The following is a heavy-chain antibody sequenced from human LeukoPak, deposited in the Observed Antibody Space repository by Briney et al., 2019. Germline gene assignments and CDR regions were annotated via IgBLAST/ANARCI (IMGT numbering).Heavy chain of an antibody. CDR1: GFTFSSYG. CDR2: ISSSSSTM. CDR3: ANYDFWTGYSKGY. D-gene: IGHD3-3*01. J-gene: IGHJ4*02. V-gene: IGHV3-48*02. Sequence: LPGGSLRLSCAASGFTFSSYGMTWVRQAPGKGLEWVSYISSSSSTMYYADSVKGRFTISRDNAKNSLYLQMNSLTDDDTAVYYCANYDFWTGYSKGYWGQGTLVTVSS.